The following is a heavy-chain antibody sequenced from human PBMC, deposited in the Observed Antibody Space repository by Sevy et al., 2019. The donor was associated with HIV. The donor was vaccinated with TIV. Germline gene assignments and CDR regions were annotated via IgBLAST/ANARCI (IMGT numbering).Heavy chain of an antibody. Sequence: GGSLRLSCAVSGFNFNIYSMSWVRQAPGKGLEWVSTLSFGCGKINYADSVKGRFIISRDDSKNTLYLQMNSLRAEDTAVYFCAREGCTRPHDYWGQGPLVTASS. CDR2: LSFGCGKI. CDR1: GFNFNIYS. J-gene: IGHJ4*02. V-gene: IGHV3-23*01. D-gene: IGHD2-8*01. CDR3: AREGCTRPHDY.